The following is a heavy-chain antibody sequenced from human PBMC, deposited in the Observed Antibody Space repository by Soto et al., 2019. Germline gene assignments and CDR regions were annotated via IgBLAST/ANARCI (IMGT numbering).Heavy chain of an antibody. V-gene: IGHV1-2*02. CDR3: VTGDHLVR. CDR1: GYTFTGYY. Sequence: QMQLVQSGAEARKPGASVKVSCKTSGYTFTGYYLNWVRQAPGRGLEWVGWINPKTGDTNNAQKFHGRVPMTTDTSISTGYMELSGLKSDDTAVYYCVTGDHLVRWGQGTRVTVSS. J-gene: IGHJ4*02. CDR2: INPKTGDT. D-gene: IGHD6-6*01.